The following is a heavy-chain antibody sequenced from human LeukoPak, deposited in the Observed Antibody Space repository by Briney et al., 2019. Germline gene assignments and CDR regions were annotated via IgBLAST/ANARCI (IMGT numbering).Heavy chain of an antibody. CDR3: ARARDGYNSGAFDI. V-gene: IGHV3-11*04. D-gene: IGHD5-24*01. CDR2: ISSSGSTI. J-gene: IGHJ3*02. CDR1: GFTFSDYY. Sequence: PGGSLRLSCAASGFTFSDYYMSWIRQAPGEGLEWVSYISSSGSTIYYADSVKGRFTISRDNAKNSLYLQMNSLRAEDTAVYYSARARDGYNSGAFDIWGQGTMVTVSS.